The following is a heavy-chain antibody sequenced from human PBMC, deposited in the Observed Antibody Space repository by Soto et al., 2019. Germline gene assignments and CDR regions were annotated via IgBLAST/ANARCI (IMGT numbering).Heavy chain of an antibody. J-gene: IGHJ6*02. Sequence: QVQLVQSGAEVKKPGSSVKVSCKASAGTFRSYAISWVRQAPGQGLEWMGGIIPMFGTANYAQKFQGRVTITADESTSTAYMELSSLGSEDTAVYYCARTVYSSGLYRYGMDAWGQGTTVTVSS. V-gene: IGHV1-69*12. CDR2: IIPMFGTA. CDR3: ARTVYSSGLYRYGMDA. CDR1: AGTFRSYA. D-gene: IGHD5-18*01.